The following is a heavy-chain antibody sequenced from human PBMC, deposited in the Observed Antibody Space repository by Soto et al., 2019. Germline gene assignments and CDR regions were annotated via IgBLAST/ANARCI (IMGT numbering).Heavy chain of an antibody. V-gene: IGHV3-9*01. CDR1: GFPFDDCA. CDR2: ISWNSGSI. D-gene: IGHD3-16*02. CDR3: AKLTFGGAIGAFDI. Sequence: PGGVLRLSCAASGFPFDDCAMHRVRQAPGKGLEWVSGISWNSGSIGYADSVKGRFTISRDNAKNSLYLQMNSLRAEDTALYYCAKLTFGGAIGAFDIWGQGTMVTVSS. J-gene: IGHJ3*02.